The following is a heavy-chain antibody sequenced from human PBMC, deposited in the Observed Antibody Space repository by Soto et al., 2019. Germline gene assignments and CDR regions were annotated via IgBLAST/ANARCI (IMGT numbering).Heavy chain of an antibody. Sequence: QVQLVQSGAEVKKPGASVKVSCKASGYTFITYGVSWVRQAPGQGLDWLGWISTYNGNTRYVERLQGRVNMTTDTTTNTAYMELRHLRADDTAVYYCARGPTDYYDNSANYFLDYWGQGTLVTVSS. V-gene: IGHV1-18*01. CDR3: ARGPTDYYDNSANYFLDY. CDR1: GYTFITYG. J-gene: IGHJ4*02. D-gene: IGHD3-22*01. CDR2: ISTYNGNT.